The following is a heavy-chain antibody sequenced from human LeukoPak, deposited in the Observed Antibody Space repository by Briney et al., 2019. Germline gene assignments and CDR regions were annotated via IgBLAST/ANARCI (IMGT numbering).Heavy chain of an antibody. CDR3: ARSGGSYGSL. CDR1: GFTFSSYW. Sequence: GGSLRLSCAASGFTFSSYWMHWVRQAPGKGLVWVSRISSDGSSTSYADSVKGRFTISRDNAKNTLYLQMNSLRAEDTAVYYCARSGGSYGSLWGQGTLVTVSS. V-gene: IGHV3-74*01. J-gene: IGHJ4*02. D-gene: IGHD5-18*01. CDR2: ISSDGSST.